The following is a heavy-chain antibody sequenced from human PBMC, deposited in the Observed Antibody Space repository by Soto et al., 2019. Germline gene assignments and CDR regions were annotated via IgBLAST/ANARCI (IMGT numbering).Heavy chain of an antibody. CDR1: GFTFSSCA. CDR2: LSSSGEST. Sequence: EVQLLESGGGLMQPGGSLRLSCAASGFTFSSCAMSWVRQAPRKGLEWVSSLSSSGESTYYADSVKGRFTISRDNSKNTLYLQMNSLRVDDTAVYYCAKAYGDEAYWGQGTLVTVSS. CDR3: AKAYGDEAY. D-gene: IGHD4-17*01. J-gene: IGHJ4*02. V-gene: IGHV3-23*01.